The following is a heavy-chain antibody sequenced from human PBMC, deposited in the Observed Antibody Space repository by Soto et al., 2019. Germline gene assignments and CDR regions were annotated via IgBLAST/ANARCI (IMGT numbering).Heavy chain of an antibody. CDR2: IKSKTDGGTT. J-gene: IGHJ4*02. CDR1: GFTFSNAW. D-gene: IGHD3-10*01. Sequence: GGSLRLSCAASGFTFSNAWMSWVRQAPGKGLEWVGRIKSKTDGGTTDYAAPVKGRFTISRDDSKNTLYLQMNSLKTEDTAVYYCTTDSLYYGSGSYYRALWYWGQGTLVTVSS. V-gene: IGHV3-15*01. CDR3: TTDSLYYGSGSYYRALWY.